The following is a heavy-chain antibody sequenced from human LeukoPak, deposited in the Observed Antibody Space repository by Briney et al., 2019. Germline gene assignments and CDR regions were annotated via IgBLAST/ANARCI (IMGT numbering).Heavy chain of an antibody. J-gene: IGHJ4*02. CDR1: GGSISSYY. V-gene: IGHV4-4*07. Sequence: PSETLSLTCTVSGGSISSYYWSWIRQPAGQGLEWIGRIYTNADTKYNASLKSRVTMSVDTSKNQLSLKVRSVTAADTAVYFCARAAAAAGGQYFDYWGQGTVVTVSS. CDR2: IYTNADT. CDR3: ARAAAAAGGQYFDY. D-gene: IGHD6-13*01.